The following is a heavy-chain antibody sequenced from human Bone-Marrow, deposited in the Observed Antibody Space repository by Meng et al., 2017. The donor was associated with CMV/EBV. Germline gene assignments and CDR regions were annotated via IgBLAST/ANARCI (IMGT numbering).Heavy chain of an antibody. V-gene: IGHV4-39*01. CDR1: SIGYY. CDR3: ARSPLDYGDYLDQTEYFQH. Sequence: SIGYYWGWIRQPPGKGLEWIGNVYYTGSTYYNPSLKSRVTISVDTSKNQFSLRLTSVTAADTAVYYCARSPLDYGDYLDQTEYFQHWGQGTLVTVSS. CDR2: VYYTGST. J-gene: IGHJ1*01. D-gene: IGHD4-17*01.